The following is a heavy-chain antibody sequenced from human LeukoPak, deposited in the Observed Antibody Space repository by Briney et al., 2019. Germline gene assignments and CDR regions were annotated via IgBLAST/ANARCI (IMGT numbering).Heavy chain of an antibody. D-gene: IGHD3-10*01. J-gene: IGHJ6*04. CDR3: ATDRTTMVRGINYYYCMDV. CDR1: GGTFSSYA. Sequence: SVTVSCQASGGTFSSYAISWVRQAPGQGLEWMGGIIPTFGTANYAQKFQGRVTITADESTSTAYMELSSLRSENTAVYYCATDRTTMVRGINYYYCMDVWGKGTTVTVSA. V-gene: IGHV1-69*13. CDR2: IIPTFGTA.